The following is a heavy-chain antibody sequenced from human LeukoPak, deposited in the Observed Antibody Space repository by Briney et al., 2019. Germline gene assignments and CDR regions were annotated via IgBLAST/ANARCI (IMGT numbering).Heavy chain of an antibody. J-gene: IGHJ4*02. CDR3: AIGRWELGLPYY. D-gene: IGHD1-26*01. CDR1: GYTFTSYY. CDR2: INPSGGST. Sequence: ASVKVSCKASGYTFTSYYMHWVRQAPGQGLEWMGIINPSGGSTSYAQKFQGRVTMTRDMSTSTVYMELSSLRSEDTAVYYCAIGRWELGLPYYWGQGTLVTVSS. V-gene: IGHV1-46*01.